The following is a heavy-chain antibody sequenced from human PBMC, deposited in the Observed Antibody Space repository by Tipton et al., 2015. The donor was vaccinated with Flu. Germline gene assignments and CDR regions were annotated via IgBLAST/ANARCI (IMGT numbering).Heavy chain of an antibody. V-gene: IGHV4-61*02. CDR2: IYTSGST. CDR3: ARGVIYYDSSGPITDAFDN. J-gene: IGHJ3*02. CDR1: CGSISSGSYY. Sequence: TLSLTCTVSCGSISSGSYYWSWIRQPAGKGLEWIGRIYTSGSTNYNPSLKSRVTISVDTSKNQFSLKLSSVTAADTAVYYCARGVIYYDSSGPITDAFDNWGQGTMFTVSS. D-gene: IGHD3-22*01.